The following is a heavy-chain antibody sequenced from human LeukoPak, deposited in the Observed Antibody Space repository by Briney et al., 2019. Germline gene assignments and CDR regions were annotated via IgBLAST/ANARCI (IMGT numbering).Heavy chain of an antibody. CDR1: GGSISSYY. V-gene: IGHV4-4*07. D-gene: IGHD3-3*01. Sequence: KPSETLSLSCTVSGGSISSYYWSWIRQPAGKGLEWFGRIYISGSTNYNPSLKSRVTMSVDTSKNQFSLKLSSVTAADTAVYYCARVIIDFWSGSTHYFDYWGQGTLVTVSS. CDR3: ARVIIDFWSGSTHYFDY. CDR2: IYISGST. J-gene: IGHJ4*02.